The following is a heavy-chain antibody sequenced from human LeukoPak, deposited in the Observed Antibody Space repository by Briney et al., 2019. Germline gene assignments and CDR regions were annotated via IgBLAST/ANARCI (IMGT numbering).Heavy chain of an antibody. CDR1: GGSFSGYY. CDR3: ARWGCGWYYFDY. CDR2: INHSGST. J-gene: IGHJ4*02. Sequence: PSETLSLTCAVYGGSFSGYYWSWIRQPPGKGLEWIGEINHSGSTNYNPSLKSRVTISVDTSKNQFSLKLSSVTAADTAVYYCARWGCGWYYFDYWGQGSLVTVSS. V-gene: IGHV4-34*01. D-gene: IGHD6-19*01.